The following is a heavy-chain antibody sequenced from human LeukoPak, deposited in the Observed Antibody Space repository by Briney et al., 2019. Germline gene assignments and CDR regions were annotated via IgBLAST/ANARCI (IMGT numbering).Heavy chain of an antibody. Sequence: PSETLSLTCTVSGGSISGYYWSWIRQPPGKGLEWIGEINHSGSTNYNPSLKSRVTISVDTSKNQFSLKLSSVTAADTAVYYCASLPTPPYGVRPYYFDYWGQGTLVTVSS. V-gene: IGHV4-34*01. CDR3: ASLPTPPYGVRPYYFDY. D-gene: IGHD4-17*01. CDR1: GGSISGYY. J-gene: IGHJ4*02. CDR2: INHSGST.